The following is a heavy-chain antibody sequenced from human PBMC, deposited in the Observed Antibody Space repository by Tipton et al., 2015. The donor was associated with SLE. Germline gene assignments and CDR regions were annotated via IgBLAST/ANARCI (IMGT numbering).Heavy chain of an antibody. CDR3: AGRRLIIFGHGMDV. CDR2: ISGGSDIT. D-gene: IGHD3-16*01. V-gene: IGHV3-23*04. CDR1: GFTFSSYS. Sequence: QLVQSGGGSVQPGGSLRLSCAASGFTFSSYSMTWVRQAPGKALEWVSIISGGSDITNYADSVKGQFTISRDNSKNTLYLQMSSLSAEDTAIYYCAGRRLIIFGHGMDVWGQGTTVTFSS. J-gene: IGHJ6*02.